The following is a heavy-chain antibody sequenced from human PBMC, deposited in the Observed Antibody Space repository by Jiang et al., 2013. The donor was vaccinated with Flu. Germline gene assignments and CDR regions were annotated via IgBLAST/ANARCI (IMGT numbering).Heavy chain of an antibody. CDR2: IGTAGDT. V-gene: IGHV3-13*01. J-gene: IGHJ6*02. CDR3: ARYSSSSFYGMDV. D-gene: IGHD6-13*01. Sequence: AIGTAGDTYYPGSVKGRFTISRENAKNSLYLQMNSLRAGDTAVYYCARYSSSSFYGMDVWGQGTTVTVSS.